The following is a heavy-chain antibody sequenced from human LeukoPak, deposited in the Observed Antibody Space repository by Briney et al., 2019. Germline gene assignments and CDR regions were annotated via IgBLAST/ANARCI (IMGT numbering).Heavy chain of an antibody. V-gene: IGHV3-7*01. CDR2: IKQDGSEK. J-gene: IGHJ6*03. CDR3: AREQTIVVVPAAIGDYYYYMDV. Sequence: GGSLRLSCAASGFTFSSYWMSWVRQAPGKGLEWVANIKQDGSEKYYVDSVKGRFTISRDKAKNSLYLQMNSLRAEDTAVYYCAREQTIVVVPAAIGDYYYYMDVWGKGTTVTVSS. CDR1: GFTFSSYW. D-gene: IGHD2-2*02.